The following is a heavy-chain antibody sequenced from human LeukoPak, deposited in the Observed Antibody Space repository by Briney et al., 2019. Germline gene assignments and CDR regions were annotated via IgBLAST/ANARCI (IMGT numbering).Heavy chain of an antibody. D-gene: IGHD3-9*01. CDR3: ARDPIRERDDY. J-gene: IGHJ4*02. Sequence: SETLSLTCAVYGVSLSGYYWTWVRQPPGKGLEWMGEINHSGSTNCNPSLKSRVIIAIDTSKNQLSLRLSSVTAADSAVSYCARDPIRERDDYWGQGTLVTVSS. CDR2: INHSGST. V-gene: IGHV4-34*01. CDR1: GVSLSGYY.